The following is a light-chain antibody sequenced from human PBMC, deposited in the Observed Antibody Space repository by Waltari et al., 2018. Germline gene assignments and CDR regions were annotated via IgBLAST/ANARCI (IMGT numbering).Light chain of an antibody. CDR3: SSYAGADTVV. CDR1: SSDVGRYNY. Sequence: QSALTQPPSASGSPGQSVTISCTGTSSDVGRYNYVSWYQQYLDKAPKLMIYEVNKRPSGVPDRFSGSKSGNTASLTVSGLQAEDEADYYCSSYAGADTVVFGGGTKLTVL. V-gene: IGLV2-8*01. CDR2: EVN. J-gene: IGLJ2*01.